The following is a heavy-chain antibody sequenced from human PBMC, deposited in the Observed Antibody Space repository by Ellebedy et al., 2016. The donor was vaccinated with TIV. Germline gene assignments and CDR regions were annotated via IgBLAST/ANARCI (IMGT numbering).Heavy chain of an antibody. Sequence: MPSETLSLTCTVSGGSISSGDYYWSWVRQPPGKGLVWTGYIYYSGNTYHNPSLKSRVTISVDTSKNQFSLKLSSVTAADTAVYYCARGGDGYIHYWGQGTLVTVSS. J-gene: IGHJ4*02. D-gene: IGHD5-24*01. CDR3: ARGGDGYIHY. V-gene: IGHV4-30-4*01. CDR1: GGSISSGDYY. CDR2: IYYSGNT.